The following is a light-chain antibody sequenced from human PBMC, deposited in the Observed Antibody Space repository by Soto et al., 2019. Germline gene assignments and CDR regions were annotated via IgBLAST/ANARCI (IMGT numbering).Light chain of an antibody. CDR3: QVWDSSSDHYV. V-gene: IGLV3-21*02. CDR1: NIGSQS. Sequence: SYELTQPPSVSVAPGQTARITCGGNNIGSQSVHWYQQKPGQAPLLVVYDDGDRPSGIPERFSGSNSGNTATLTISRVEAGDEADYYCQVWDSSSDHYVFGTGTKLTVL. J-gene: IGLJ1*01. CDR2: DDG.